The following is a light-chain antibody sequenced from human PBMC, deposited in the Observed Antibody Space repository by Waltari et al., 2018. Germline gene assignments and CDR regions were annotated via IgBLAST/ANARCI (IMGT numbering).Light chain of an antibody. Sequence: QSALTQPASVSGSPGQSITISCTGTSSDVGGYNYVSWYQQHPGKAPKLMIYEVSNRPSGVSNRFSGSKSGNPASLTISGLQAEDEADYYCSSYTSSSRVFGTGTKVTVL. CDR1: SSDVGGYNY. CDR2: EVS. J-gene: IGLJ1*01. V-gene: IGLV2-14*01. CDR3: SSYTSSSRV.